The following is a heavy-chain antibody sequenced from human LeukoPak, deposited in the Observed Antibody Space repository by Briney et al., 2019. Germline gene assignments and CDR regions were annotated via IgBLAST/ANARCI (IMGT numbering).Heavy chain of an antibody. CDR1: GGTFSSYA. J-gene: IGHJ3*02. CDR3: ARDYYYYDSSGYYRRGDAFDI. D-gene: IGHD3-22*01. V-gene: IGHV1-69*13. CDR2: IIPIFGTA. Sequence: ASVKVSCKASGGTFSSYAISWVRQAPGQGLEWMGGIIPIFGTANYAQKFQGRVTITADESTSTAYMELSSLRSEDTAVYYCARDYYYYDSSGYYRRGDAFDIWGQGTMVTVSS.